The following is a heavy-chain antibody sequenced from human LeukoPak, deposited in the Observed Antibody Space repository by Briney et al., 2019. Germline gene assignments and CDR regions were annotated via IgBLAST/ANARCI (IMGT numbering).Heavy chain of an antibody. CDR3: AKELSAGTGGGWEDYFDY. V-gene: IGHV3-30*18. CDR2: ISYDGSNK. CDR1: GFTFSSYG. J-gene: IGHJ4*02. D-gene: IGHD6-13*01. Sequence: GGSLRLSCAASGFTFSSYGMHWVRQAPGKGLEWVAVISYDGSNKFYADSVKGRFTISRDNSKSTLYLQVNSLRAEDTAVYYCAKELSAGTGGGWEDYFDYWGQGTLVTVSA.